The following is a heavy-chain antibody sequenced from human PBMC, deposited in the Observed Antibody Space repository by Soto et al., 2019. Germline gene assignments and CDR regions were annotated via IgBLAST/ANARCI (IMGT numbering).Heavy chain of an antibody. V-gene: IGHV1-8*01. CDR1: GYTFTSYD. D-gene: IGHD6-13*01. CDR2: MNPNSGNT. CDR3: ARGGKKAAAGYYYYYYMDV. J-gene: IGHJ6*03. Sequence: ASVKVSCKASGYTFTSYDINRVRQATGQGLEWMGWMNPNSGNTGYAQKFQGRVTMTRNTSISTAYMELSSLRSEDTAVYYCARGGKKAAAGYYYYYYMDVWGKGTTVTVSS.